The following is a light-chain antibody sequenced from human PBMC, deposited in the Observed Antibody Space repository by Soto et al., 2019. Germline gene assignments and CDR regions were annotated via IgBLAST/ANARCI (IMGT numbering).Light chain of an antibody. CDR1: EGVGLK. Sequence: EIVMTQSPATLSVSPGERVTLSCRASEGVGLKLAWYQLKPGLPPRLLFYDASTRATGLPARFSGSGAGTEFTLSISSLQSEDFATYYCQHYSDSPTFGQGTKAEIK. V-gene: IGKV3-15*01. CDR2: DAS. CDR3: QHYSDSPT. J-gene: IGKJ1*01.